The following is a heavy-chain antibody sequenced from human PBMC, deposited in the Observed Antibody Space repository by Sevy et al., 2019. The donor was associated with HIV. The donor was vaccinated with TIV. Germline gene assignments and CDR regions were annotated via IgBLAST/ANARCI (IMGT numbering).Heavy chain of an antibody. CDR3: ARGGGYSIKWYPLY. D-gene: IGHD1-26*01. CDR2: ISYEGTET. CDR1: GFAFSTHA. Sequence: GESLKISCAASGFAFSTHAMHWVRQAPGKGLEWVAVISYEGTETFYAASVECRFTISRDNSKNMLSLQINSLKPEDTAVYYCARGGGYSIKWYPLYWGHGTLVTVSS. J-gene: IGHJ4*01. V-gene: IGHV3-30-3*01.